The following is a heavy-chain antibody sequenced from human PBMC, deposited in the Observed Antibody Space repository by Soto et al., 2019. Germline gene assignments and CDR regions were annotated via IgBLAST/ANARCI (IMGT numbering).Heavy chain of an antibody. CDR3: ARGLAAAGNGAFDI. CDR1: GYTFINYG. J-gene: IGHJ3*02. Sequence: ASVKVSCKASGYTFINYGINWVRQAPGQGLEWMGWISAYNGNTNYAPKLQGRVTMTTDTSTSTAYMEGRSLRSDDTAVYYWARGLAAAGNGAFDIWGKGTMVTVSS. CDR2: ISAYNGNT. D-gene: IGHD6-13*01. V-gene: IGHV1-18*01.